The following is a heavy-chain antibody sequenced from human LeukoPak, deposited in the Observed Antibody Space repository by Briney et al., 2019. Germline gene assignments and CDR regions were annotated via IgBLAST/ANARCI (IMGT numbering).Heavy chain of an antibody. CDR2: ISYNGAIT. V-gene: IGHV3-30*18. CDR1: GVTLSNYA. D-gene: IGHD3-10*01. CDR3: AKDFSGFGELLFFFGMDV. Sequence: GRSLRLSCAGSGVTLSNYAIHWVRQAPGKGLEWVAVISYNGAITYYADSVKGRFTISRDNSKKTADLQLNSLRAEDTAVYYCAKDFSGFGELLFFFGMDVWGQGTTVIVSS. J-gene: IGHJ6*01.